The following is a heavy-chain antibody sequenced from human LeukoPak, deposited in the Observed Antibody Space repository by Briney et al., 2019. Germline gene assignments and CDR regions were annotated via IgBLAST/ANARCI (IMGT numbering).Heavy chain of an antibody. D-gene: IGHD3-10*01. V-gene: IGHV3-23*01. CDR1: GFTFSSYA. J-gene: IGHJ5*02. CDR2: ITGNGANT. CDR3: ARDRSGSYPNWFDP. Sequence: GGSLRLSCAASGFTFSSYAMSWVRQAPGKGLEWVSAITGNGANTFYADSVKGRFTISRDNSKNTMYLQMNSLRAEDTALYYCARDRSGSYPNWFDPWGQGTLVTVSS.